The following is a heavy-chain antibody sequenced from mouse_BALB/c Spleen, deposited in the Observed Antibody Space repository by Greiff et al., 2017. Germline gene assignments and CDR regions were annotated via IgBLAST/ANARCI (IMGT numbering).Heavy chain of an antibody. CDR2: IYPGDGDT. Sequence: GQLQQSGAELVRPGSSVKISCKASGYAFSSYWMNWVKQRPGQGLEWIGQIYPGDGDTNYNGKFKGKATLTADKSSSTAYMQLSSLTSEDSAVYFCARWGISPYYYAMDYWGQGTSVTVSS. CDR1: GYAFSSYW. D-gene: IGHD2-4*01. CDR3: ARWGISPYYYAMDY. V-gene: IGHV1-80*01. J-gene: IGHJ4*01.